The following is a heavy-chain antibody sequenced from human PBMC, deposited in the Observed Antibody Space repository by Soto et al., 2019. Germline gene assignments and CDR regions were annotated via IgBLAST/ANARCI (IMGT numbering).Heavy chain of an antibody. CDR2: IYHSGST. CDR3: AQRDRGAFDI. Sequence: SETLSLTXAVSGGSISSGGYSWSWIRQPPGKGLEWIGYIYHSGSTYYNPSLKSRVTISVDRSKNQFSLKLSSVTAADTAVYYCAQRDRGAFDIWGQGTMVTVS. CDR1: GGSISSGGYS. V-gene: IGHV4-30-2*01. D-gene: IGHD3-22*01. J-gene: IGHJ3*02.